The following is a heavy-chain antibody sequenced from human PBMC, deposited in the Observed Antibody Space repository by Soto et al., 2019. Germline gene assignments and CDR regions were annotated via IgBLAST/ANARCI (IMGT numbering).Heavy chain of an antibody. D-gene: IGHD3-22*01. CDR2: LGVSDSRT. CDR1: GFTFSTYA. Sequence: PGGSLRLSCAASGFTFSTYAMSWVRQAPGKGLEWVSGLGVSDSRTYYADSVKGRFTISRDDSKNTLFLQMNSLRAEDTALYYCAQSTGGETYYDTFHYYVSWGQGTLVTVSS. V-gene: IGHV3-23*01. J-gene: IGHJ5*02. CDR3: AQSTGGETYYDTFHYYVS.